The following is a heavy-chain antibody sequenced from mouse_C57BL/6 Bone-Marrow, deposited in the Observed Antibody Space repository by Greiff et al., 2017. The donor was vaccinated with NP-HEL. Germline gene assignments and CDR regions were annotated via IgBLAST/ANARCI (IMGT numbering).Heavy chain of an antibody. V-gene: IGHV1-26*01. CDR3: APGGMSNRYYAMDY. CDR1: GYTFTDYY. J-gene: IGHJ4*01. D-gene: IGHD2-5*01. CDR2: INPNNGGT. Sequence: EVQLQQSGPELVKPGASVKISCKASGYTFTDYYMNWVKQSHGKSLEWIGDINPNNGGTSYNQKFKGKATLTVDKSSSTAYMELRSLTSEDSAVYYCAPGGMSNRYYAMDYWGQGTSVTVSS.